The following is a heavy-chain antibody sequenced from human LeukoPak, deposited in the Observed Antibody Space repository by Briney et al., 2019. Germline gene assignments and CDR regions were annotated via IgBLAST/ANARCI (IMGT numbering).Heavy chain of an antibody. CDR1: SGSISTAY. J-gene: IGHJ3*02. Sequence: SETLSLTCTVSSGSISTAYWTWIRQPPGKGLEWIASVYTSGSTNYNPSLKSRVTISVDTSKKQFSLNLSSVTAADTAVYYRARYNNWYNAFDIWGQGTMVTVSS. CDR3: ARYNNWYNAFDI. D-gene: IGHD1-1*01. V-gene: IGHV4-59*01. CDR2: VYTSGST.